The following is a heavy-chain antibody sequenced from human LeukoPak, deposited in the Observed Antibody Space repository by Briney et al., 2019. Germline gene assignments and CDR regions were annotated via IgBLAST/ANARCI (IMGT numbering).Heavy chain of an antibody. Sequence: GGSLRLSCAASGFTFSSYAMSWVRQAPGKGLEWVSVIYSGGSTYYADSVKGRLTISRDNSKNTLYLQMNSLRAEDTAVYYCARDMAAADADYWGQGTLVTVSS. J-gene: IGHJ4*02. CDR1: GFTFSSYA. D-gene: IGHD6-13*01. CDR2: IYSGGST. V-gene: IGHV3-66*01. CDR3: ARDMAAADADY.